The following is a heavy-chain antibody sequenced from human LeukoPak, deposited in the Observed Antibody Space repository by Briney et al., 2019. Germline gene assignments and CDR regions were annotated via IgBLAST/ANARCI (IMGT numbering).Heavy chain of an antibody. J-gene: IGHJ4*02. Sequence: SQTLSLTCTVSGGSISSGDYYWNWIRQPPGKGLEWIGYIYHTGTTYYTPSLKSRVTISLDRSKNQSSLKLSSVTAADTAVYYCARDRVRIVATIWEYYFDYWGQGTLVTVSS. CDR3: ARDRVRIVATIWEYYFDY. CDR2: IYHTGTT. CDR1: GGSISSGDYY. D-gene: IGHD5-12*01. V-gene: IGHV4-30-2*01.